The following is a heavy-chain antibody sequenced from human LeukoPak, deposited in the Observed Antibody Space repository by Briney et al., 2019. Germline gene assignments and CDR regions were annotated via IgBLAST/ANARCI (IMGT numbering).Heavy chain of an antibody. Sequence: SETLSLTCTVSGGSISGSSYYWGWIRQPPGKGLEWIGSIYYSGSTYYNPSLKSRVTISVDTSKNQFSLKLSSVTAADTAVYYCARAGYSSSWYFYWGQGTLVTVSS. D-gene: IGHD6-13*01. J-gene: IGHJ4*02. CDR2: IYYSGST. CDR3: ARAGYSSSWYFY. V-gene: IGHV4-39*07. CDR1: GGSISGSSYY.